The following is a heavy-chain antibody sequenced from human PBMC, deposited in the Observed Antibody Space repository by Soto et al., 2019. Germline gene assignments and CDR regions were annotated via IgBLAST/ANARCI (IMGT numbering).Heavy chain of an antibody. Sequence: SETLSLTCTVSGGSISSSSYYWGWIRQPPGKGLEWIGSIYYSGSTYYNPSLKSRVTISVDTSKNQFSLKLSSVTAADTAVYYCARPAKIAAAGNWFDPWGQGTLVTVSS. CDR3: ARPAKIAAAGNWFDP. V-gene: IGHV4-39*01. CDR1: GGSISSSSYY. J-gene: IGHJ5*02. D-gene: IGHD6-13*01. CDR2: IYYSGST.